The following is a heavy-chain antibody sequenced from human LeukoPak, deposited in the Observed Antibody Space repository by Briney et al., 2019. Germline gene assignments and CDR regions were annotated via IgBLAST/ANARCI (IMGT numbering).Heavy chain of an antibody. V-gene: IGHV3-30-3*01. Sequence: PGGSLRLSCAASGFTFSEYAMHWVRQAPGKGLEWVAVISYDGRQKYYGDSVKGRFTISRDNSKNTLYLQMNSLRAEDTAVYYCAKEGVAVAGEIDYWGQGTLVTVSS. J-gene: IGHJ4*02. CDR1: GFTFSEYA. CDR2: ISYDGRQK. D-gene: IGHD6-19*01. CDR3: AKEGVAVAGEIDY.